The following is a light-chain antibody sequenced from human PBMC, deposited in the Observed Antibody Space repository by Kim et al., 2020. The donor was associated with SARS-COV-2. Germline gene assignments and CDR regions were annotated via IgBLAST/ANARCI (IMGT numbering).Light chain of an antibody. CDR1: QSVSSSY. V-gene: IGKV3-20*01. CDR3: QQYNSSPWP. CDR2: GTS. J-gene: IGKJ1*01. Sequence: EIVLTQSPGTLSLSPGERVTLSCRASQSVSSSYLGWYQQKPGRAPRLLIYGTSSRAAGIPDRFSGSGSGTDFTLTISRLEPEVFAVYYCQQYNSSPWPFGPGTKVDIK.